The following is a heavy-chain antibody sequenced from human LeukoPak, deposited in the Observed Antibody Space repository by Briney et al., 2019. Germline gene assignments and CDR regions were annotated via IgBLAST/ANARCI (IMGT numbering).Heavy chain of an antibody. V-gene: IGHV3-53*01. CDR2: LYRGGST. J-gene: IGHJ4*02. Sequence: GGPLRLSCAASGFTVSRNYMNWVRQAPGKGLEWVSVLYRGGSTYYADSVEGRFTISRDNSKNTLSLQMNSLRADDTAVYYCARGFANGDYTLDYWGQGTLVTVSS. CDR1: GFTVSRNY. CDR3: ARGFANGDYTLDY. D-gene: IGHD4-17*01.